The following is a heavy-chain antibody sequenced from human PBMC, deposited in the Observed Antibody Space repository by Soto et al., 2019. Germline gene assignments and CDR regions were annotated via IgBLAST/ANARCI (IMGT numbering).Heavy chain of an antibody. J-gene: IGHJ6*02. CDR1: GYIFVNYG. D-gene: IGHD3-16*01. CDR2: ISPYTGNT. V-gene: IGHV1-18*01. Sequence: QVQLVQSGDEVKKPGASVKVSRKASGYIFVNYGIAWARQAPGQGLEWMGWISPYTGNTHSATKVQGRLTMTTDTSTSTAYMDLGSLTSDDTAVYYCVMVDNYVTPTPQDVWGQGTTVTVSS. CDR3: VMVDNYVTPTPQDV.